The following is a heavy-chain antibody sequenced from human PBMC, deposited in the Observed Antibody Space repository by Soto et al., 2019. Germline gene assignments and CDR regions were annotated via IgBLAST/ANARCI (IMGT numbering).Heavy chain of an antibody. D-gene: IGHD2-21*01. Sequence: QVQLVESGGGVVQPGRSMRLSCAASGFTFNIYGMHWVRQAPGKGLEWVALILYDGSKKYYTDSVKGRFTISRDNSKNTLYLQMNSLTAEDTAVYYCAKGDGRNSVDYWGQGILVTVSS. J-gene: IGHJ4*02. V-gene: IGHV3-30*18. CDR3: AKGDGRNSVDY. CDR1: GFTFNIYG. CDR2: ILYDGSKK.